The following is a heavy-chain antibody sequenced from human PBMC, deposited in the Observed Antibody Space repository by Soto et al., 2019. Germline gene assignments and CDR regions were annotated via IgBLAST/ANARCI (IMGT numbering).Heavy chain of an antibody. Sequence: QVQLVQSGAEVKKPGSSVKVSCKASGGTFSSYAISWVRQAPGQGLEWMGGIIPIFGTANYAQKFQGRVTRAAEETTSTADMELSSLRYENTAVYYCARQGSYGSFFLDNWGQGTLDTVSS. CDR3: ARQGSYGSFFLDN. CDR1: GGTFSSYA. CDR2: IIPIFGTA. V-gene: IGHV1-69*01. D-gene: IGHD1-26*01. J-gene: IGHJ4*02.